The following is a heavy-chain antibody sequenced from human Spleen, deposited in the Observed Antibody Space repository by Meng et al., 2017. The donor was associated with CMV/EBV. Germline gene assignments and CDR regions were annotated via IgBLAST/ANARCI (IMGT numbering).Heavy chain of an antibody. J-gene: IGHJ6*02. CDR3: ARDLGPYEDGFNGMDV. V-gene: IGHV1-8*01. CDR1: GYTFTSYD. D-gene: IGHD3-3*01. CDR2: MNPNSGNT. Sequence: ASVKVSCKASGYTFTSYDINWVRQATGQGLEWMGWMNPNSGNTGYAQKFQGRVTMTRNTSISTAYMELSSLRSEDTAVYYCARDLGPYEDGFNGMDVWGQGTTVTVSS.